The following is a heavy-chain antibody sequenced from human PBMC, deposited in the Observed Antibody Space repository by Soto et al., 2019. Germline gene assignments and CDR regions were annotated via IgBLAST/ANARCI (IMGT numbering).Heavy chain of an antibody. J-gene: IGHJ6*02. CDR2: ISGSSSHT. Sequence: PGGSLRLSCVASEFTFSDFYMSWIRQAPGKGLEWVSCISGSSSHTNYADSVKGRFTISRDNGRNSLYLQMNSLRAEDTAVYYCAKSFSDYHNYPYYYCGMEVWGQGTTVTVSS. CDR1: EFTFSDFY. D-gene: IGHD4-4*01. CDR3: AKSFSDYHNYPYYYCGMEV. V-gene: IGHV3-11*06.